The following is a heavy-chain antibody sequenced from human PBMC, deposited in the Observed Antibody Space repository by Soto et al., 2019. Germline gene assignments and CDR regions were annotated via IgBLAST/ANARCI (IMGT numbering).Heavy chain of an antibody. CDR2: IYYSGST. V-gene: IGHV4-59*01. D-gene: IGHD4-4*01. J-gene: IGHJ6*03. CDR3: ARDSPFTTDEADFIVDDYSNYYMDV. Sequence: SETLSLTCTVSGGSISSYYWSWIRQPPGKGLEWIGYIYYSGSTNYNPSLKSRVTISVDTSKNQFSLKLSSVTAADTAVYYCARDSPFTTDEADFIVDDYSNYYMDVWGKGTTVTVSS. CDR1: GGSISSYY.